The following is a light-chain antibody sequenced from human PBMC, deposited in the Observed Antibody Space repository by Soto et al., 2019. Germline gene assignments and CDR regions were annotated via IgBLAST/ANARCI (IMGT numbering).Light chain of an antibody. CDR1: SSDVGSYNL. J-gene: IGLJ3*02. CDR3: CSYAGSSTSRV. CDR2: EVS. Sequence: QSVLTQPASVSGSPGQSITISCTGTSSDVGSYNLVSWYQQHPGKAPKLMIYEVSKRPSGVSNRFSGSKSGNTASLTISGLQAEDEADYCCCSYAGSSTSRVFGGGTQLTVL. V-gene: IGLV2-23*02.